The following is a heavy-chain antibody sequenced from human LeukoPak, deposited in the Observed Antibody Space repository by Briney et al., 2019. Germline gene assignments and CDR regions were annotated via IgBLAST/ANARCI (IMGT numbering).Heavy chain of an antibody. J-gene: IGHJ3*02. V-gene: IGHV6-1*01. CDR3: ARADMFWAKQFDAFDI. CDR2: TYYMSNWYN. D-gene: IGHD3-10*02. Sequence: HSQTLSLTCALSGDSISSSSFTWNWIRQSPSRGLEWLGRTYYMSNWYNDYAVSVKSRLIINPDTSKNQFSLHLNFVTPEDTADYYCARADMFWAKQFDAFDIWGQGTMVTVSS. CDR1: GDSISSSSFT.